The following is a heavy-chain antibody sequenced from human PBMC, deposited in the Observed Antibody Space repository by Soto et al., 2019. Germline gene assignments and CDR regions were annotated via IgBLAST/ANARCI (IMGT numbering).Heavy chain of an antibody. D-gene: IGHD2-8*01. J-gene: IGHJ4*02. V-gene: IGHV2-5*02. CDR3: ANRHLLMAVFDF. CDR1: GFSLNTGGVG. CDR2: IYWDDDK. Sequence: QITLKESGPTLVKPTQTLTLTCTFSGFSLNTGGVGVGWIRHPPVKTLEWLALIYWDDDKRYNPSLDTRLTITKDTSRNQVVLVMTNMDPVDTATYYCANRHLLMAVFDFWGQGSLVTVSS.